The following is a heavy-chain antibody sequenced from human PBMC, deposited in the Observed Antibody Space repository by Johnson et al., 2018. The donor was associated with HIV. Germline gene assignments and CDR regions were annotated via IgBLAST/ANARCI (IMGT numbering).Heavy chain of an antibody. J-gene: IGHJ3*02. CDR2: IGTAGDT. CDR3: AFEEPYSAAAGIDAFDI. V-gene: IGHV3-13*01. CDR1: GFTFSSYD. D-gene: IGHD6-13*01. Sequence: MLLVESGGGLVQPGGSLRLSCAASGFTFSSYDMHWVRQATGKGLEWVSAIGTAGDTYYPGSVKGRFTISRENAKNSLYLQMNSLRAGDTAVYYCAFEEPYSAAAGIDAFDIWGQGTMVTVSS.